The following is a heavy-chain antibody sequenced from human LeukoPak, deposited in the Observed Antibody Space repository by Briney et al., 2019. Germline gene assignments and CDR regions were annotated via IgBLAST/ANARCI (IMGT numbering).Heavy chain of an antibody. J-gene: IGHJ3*02. CDR1: GGSFSGYY. CDR2: INHSGST. CDR3: ARHRAEMATITDDAFDI. D-gene: IGHD5-24*01. V-gene: IGHV4-34*01. Sequence: SETLSLTCAVYGGSFSGYYWSWIRQPPGKGLEWIGKINHSGSTNYNPSLKSRVTISVDTSKNQFSLKLSSVTAADTAVFYCARHRAEMATITDDAFDIWGQGTMVTVSS.